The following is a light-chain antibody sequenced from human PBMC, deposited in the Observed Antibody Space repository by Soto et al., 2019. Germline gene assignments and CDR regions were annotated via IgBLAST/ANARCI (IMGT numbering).Light chain of an antibody. CDR3: SSYTRSSTSYV. J-gene: IGLJ1*01. CDR2: EVS. V-gene: IGLV2-14*01. CDR1: SSDVGGYNY. Sequence: QSVLTQPASVSGSPGQSITISCTGTSSDVGGYNYVSWYQQHPGKAPKLMIYEVSNRPSRVSNRFSGSKSRNTASLTISGLQAEDEADYYCSSYTRSSTSYVFGTGTKVTVL.